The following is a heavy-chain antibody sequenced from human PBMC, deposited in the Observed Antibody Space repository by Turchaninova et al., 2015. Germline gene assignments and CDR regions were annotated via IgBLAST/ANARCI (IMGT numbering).Heavy chain of an antibody. CDR1: GASISSSSYY. CDR3: ARHRMIAAAGLDFDY. J-gene: IGHJ4*02. V-gene: IGHV4-39*01. Sequence: QLQLQESGPGLVKPSETLSLTCPVSGASISSSSYYWGWIRQPPGKGLEWIGSIYYSGTTHYNPSLKSRVTISVDTSKNQFSLKLSSVTAADTAMYYCARHRMIAAAGLDFDYWGQGTLVTVSS. CDR2: IYYSGTT. D-gene: IGHD6-13*01.